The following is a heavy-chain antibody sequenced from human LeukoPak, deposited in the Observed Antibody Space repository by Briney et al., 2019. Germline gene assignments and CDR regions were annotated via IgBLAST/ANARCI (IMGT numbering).Heavy chain of an antibody. V-gene: IGHV1-24*01. CDR2: FDPVQNTM. Sequence: GASVKVSCKVSGDILTELSIQWVRQAPGKGLECMGGFDPVQNTMIYAQRLQGRVTMTEDTSTDTAYMELSSLTSEDTGIYYCATRSGDFWSGYVNWGQGTLVTVSS. CDR1: GDILTELS. J-gene: IGHJ4*02. CDR3: ATRSGDFWSGYVN. D-gene: IGHD3-3*01.